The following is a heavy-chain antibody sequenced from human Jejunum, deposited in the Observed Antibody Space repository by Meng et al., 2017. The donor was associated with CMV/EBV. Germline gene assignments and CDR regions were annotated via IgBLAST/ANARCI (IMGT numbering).Heavy chain of an antibody. D-gene: IGHD5-18*01. CDR1: GFTVSSNY. CDR3: ARISKYSYGVYGMDV. Sequence: GFTVSSNYMSWVRQAPGKGLEWVSVIYSCGSTYYADSVKGRFTISRDNSKNSLYLDMNSLGAEDTAIYYCARISKYSYGVYGMDVWGQGTTVTVSS. V-gene: IGHV3-66*03. J-gene: IGHJ6*02. CDR2: IYSCGST.